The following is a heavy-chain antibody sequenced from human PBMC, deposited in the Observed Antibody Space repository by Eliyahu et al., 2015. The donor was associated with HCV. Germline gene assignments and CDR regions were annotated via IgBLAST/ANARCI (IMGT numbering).Heavy chain of an antibody. J-gene: IGHJ4*02. CDR2: VIPMPGIT. V-gene: IGHV1-69*08. CDR1: GGTFSTYT. Sequence: QAQLVQSGAEVKKPGSSVKVSCKASGGTFSTYTFSWVRQAPGQGLEWMGRVIPMPGITNYAQKFQDRITITADRSTSTAYMELSSLTSEDTALYFCAREDGTTLEYWGQGTLVTVSS. D-gene: IGHD1-7*01. CDR3: AREDGTTLEY.